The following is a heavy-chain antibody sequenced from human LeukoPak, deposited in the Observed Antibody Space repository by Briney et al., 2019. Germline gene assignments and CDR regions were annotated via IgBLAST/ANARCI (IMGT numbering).Heavy chain of an antibody. CDR1: GGTFSNYT. CDR2: IIPNSGAT. Sequence: ASVTVSCKTSGGTFSNYTISWVRQAPGQGLEWMGWIIPNSGATNYSQKLQGRVTMSRDTSINTAYMELSRLRSDDTAFYYCARGGPAVEGLDFFDFWGQGTLVTVSS. CDR3: ARGGPAVEGLDFFDF. D-gene: IGHD3-16*01. V-gene: IGHV1-2*02. J-gene: IGHJ4*02.